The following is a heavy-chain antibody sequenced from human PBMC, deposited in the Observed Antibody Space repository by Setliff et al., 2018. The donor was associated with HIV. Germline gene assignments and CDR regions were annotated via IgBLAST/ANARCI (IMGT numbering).Heavy chain of an antibody. V-gene: IGHV4-59*08. J-gene: IGHJ4*02. Sequence: PSETLSLTCTISGVYISNYYWSWIRQPPGKGLEWIAYIYYSGSTNYNPSLKSRVTMSVDTSKNHFSLNVNSVTAADSAVYYCATFSYDGTSGVFYPEDYWGQGARVTVSS. CDR3: ATFSYDGTSGVFYPEDY. CDR1: GVYISNYY. D-gene: IGHD2-8*01. CDR2: IYYSGST.